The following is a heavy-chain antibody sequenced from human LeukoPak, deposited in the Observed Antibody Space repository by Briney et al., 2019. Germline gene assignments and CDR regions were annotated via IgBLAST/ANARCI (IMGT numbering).Heavy chain of an antibody. D-gene: IGHD2-15*01. CDR1: GGSFSGYY. Sequence: SETLSLTCAVYGGSFSGYYWSWIRQPPGKGLEWIGEINHSGSTNYNPSLKSRVTISVDTSKNQFSLKLSSVTAADMAVYYCARGRGGGSSNYWGQGTLVTVSS. CDR2: INHSGST. J-gene: IGHJ4*02. V-gene: IGHV4-34*01. CDR3: ARGRGGGSSNY.